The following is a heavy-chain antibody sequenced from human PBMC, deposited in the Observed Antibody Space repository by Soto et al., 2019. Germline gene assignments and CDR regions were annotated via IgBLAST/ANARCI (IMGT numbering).Heavy chain of an antibody. Sequence: ASVKVSYKGSGYTFTGYYMHWVRQAPGQGLEWMGWINPNSGGTNYAQKFQGRVTMTRDTSISTAYLELSRLRSDYTAVYYCARDFGGYDAYYCDYWGQGTLFTVAS. CDR2: INPNSGGT. CDR1: GYTFTGYY. J-gene: IGHJ4*02. CDR3: ARDFGGYDAYYCDY. D-gene: IGHD5-12*01. V-gene: IGHV1-2*02.